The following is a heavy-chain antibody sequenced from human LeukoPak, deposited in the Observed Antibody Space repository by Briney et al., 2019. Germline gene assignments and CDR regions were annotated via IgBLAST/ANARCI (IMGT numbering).Heavy chain of an antibody. J-gene: IGHJ5*02. Sequence: SETLSLTCSVSGASLSSYYWDWLRQSPGKGLEWIGYVSDTGKTDSNPSLKSRVTISLDMSKKQFSLRLRSVTAADSAVYYCATGYYGPFATWGPGILVTVSS. CDR3: ATGYYGPFAT. CDR1: GASLSSYY. CDR2: VSDTGKT. D-gene: IGHD3-22*01. V-gene: IGHV4-59*01.